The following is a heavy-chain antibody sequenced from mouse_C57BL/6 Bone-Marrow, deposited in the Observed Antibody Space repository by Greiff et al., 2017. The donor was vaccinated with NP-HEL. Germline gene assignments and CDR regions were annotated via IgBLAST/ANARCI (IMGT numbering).Heavy chain of an antibody. V-gene: IGHV5-17*01. CDR3: ARKDYGNYLNYFDD. CDR1: GFTFSDYG. Sequence: DVMLVESGGGLVKPGGSLKLSCAASGFTFSDYGMHWVRQAPEKGLEWVAYISSGSSTIYYADTVNGRFPISSDNAKNHLFLQMTSLRSEGTSMYYGARKDYGNYLNYFDDWGQGTTLTVSS. J-gene: IGHJ2*01. D-gene: IGHD2-1*01. CDR2: ISSGSSTI.